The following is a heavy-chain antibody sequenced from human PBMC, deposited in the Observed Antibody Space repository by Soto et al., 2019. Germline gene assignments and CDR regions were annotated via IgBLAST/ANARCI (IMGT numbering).Heavy chain of an antibody. CDR1: GGSFSGYY. J-gene: IGHJ5*02. V-gene: IGHV4-34*01. CDR3: ARASRYCSGGSCYSDWFDP. D-gene: IGHD2-15*01. Sequence: QVQLQQWGAGLLKPSETLSLTCAVYGGSFSGYYWSWIRQPPGKGLEWIGEINHSGSTNYNPSLKSRVPISVDTSKNQFSLKLSSVTAADTAVYYCARASRYCSGGSCYSDWFDPWGQGTLVTVSS. CDR2: INHSGST.